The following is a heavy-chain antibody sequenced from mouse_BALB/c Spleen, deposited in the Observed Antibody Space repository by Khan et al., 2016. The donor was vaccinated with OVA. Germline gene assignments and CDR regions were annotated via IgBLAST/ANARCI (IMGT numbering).Heavy chain of an antibody. V-gene: IGHV1-62-2*01. D-gene: IGHD2-2*01. CDR3: ARPRYYGYDEEASYAMDY. CDR2: FYPGSGSI. J-gene: IGHJ4*01. CDR1: GYTFTEYI. Sequence: QVQLQQSGAGLVKPGASVKLSCKASGYTFTEYIIHWVKQRSGQGLEWIGWFYPGSGSIKYNEKFKDKATLTADKSSSTVYMELSRLTSEESAVYFCARPRYYGYDEEASYAMDYWGQGTSGTVSS.